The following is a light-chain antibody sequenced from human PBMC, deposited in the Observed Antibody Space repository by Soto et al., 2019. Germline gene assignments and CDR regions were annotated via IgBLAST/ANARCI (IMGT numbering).Light chain of an antibody. CDR2: AAS. Sequence: DIQMTQSPSSLSASVGDRVTITCRASQGISNYLAWYQQKPGKVPKLLIYAASTLQSGVPSRFSGSGSGTDFTLTISSLQPENVATYSCQKYNSAPMTFGQGPKVEIK. V-gene: IGKV1-27*01. CDR1: QGISNY. J-gene: IGKJ1*01. CDR3: QKYNSAPMT.